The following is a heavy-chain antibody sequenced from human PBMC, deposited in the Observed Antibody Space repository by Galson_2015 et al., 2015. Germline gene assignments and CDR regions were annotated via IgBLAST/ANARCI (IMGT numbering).Heavy chain of an antibody. CDR3: ARDLLLWF. Sequence: SLRLSCAASGFTFSSYAMHWVRQAPGKGLEWVAVISYDGSNKYYADSVKGRFTISRDNSKNTLYLQMNSLRAEDTAVYYCARDLLLWFGDQGTLGTVSS. CDR2: ISYDGSNK. V-gene: IGHV3-30-3*01. J-gene: IGHJ4*02. D-gene: IGHD3-10*01. CDR1: GFTFSSYA.